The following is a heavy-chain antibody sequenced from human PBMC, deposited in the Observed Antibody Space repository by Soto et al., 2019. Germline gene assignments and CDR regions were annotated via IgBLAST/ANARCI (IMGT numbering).Heavy chain of an antibody. CDR3: ARDTPHLAVTGGPAY. CDR2: ISTDNGNT. CDR1: GYTFTSYG. J-gene: IGHJ4*02. Sequence: ASVKVSCKASGYTFTSYGISWVRQAPGQGLEWMGWISTDNGNTDFAQDLQGRVTMTTDTSTNTAYMELRSLRSDDTAVYFCARDTPHLAVTGGPAYRGQGSLVTVSS. V-gene: IGHV1-18*01. D-gene: IGHD6-19*01.